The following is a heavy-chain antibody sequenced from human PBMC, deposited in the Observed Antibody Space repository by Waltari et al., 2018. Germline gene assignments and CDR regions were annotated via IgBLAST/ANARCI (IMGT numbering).Heavy chain of an antibody. CDR3: ARNLRFSQYDY. Sequence: EVQLVQSGGGVVQPGGSLRLSCVGSGFTFSSGWMEWVRPAPGKGLGWVASITPDASETYYVDSLKGRFTVSRDNAKNSLYLQLNTLRPEDTAIYYCARNLRFSQYDYWGQCTLVTVSS. CDR2: ITPDASET. V-gene: IGHV3-7*01. D-gene: IGHD3-3*01. J-gene: IGHJ4*02. CDR1: GFTFSSGW.